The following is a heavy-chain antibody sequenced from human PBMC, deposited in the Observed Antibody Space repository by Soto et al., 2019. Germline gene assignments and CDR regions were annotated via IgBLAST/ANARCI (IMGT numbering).Heavy chain of an antibody. CDR1: GFTFSSYS. D-gene: IGHD4-4*01. V-gene: IGHV3-21*01. CDR3: ARDADYSNYDMGYFDY. CDR2: ISSSSSYI. Sequence: GGSLRLSCAASGFTFSSYSMNWVRQAPGKGLEWVSSISSSSSYIYYADSVKGRFTISRDNAKNSLYLQMNSLRAEDTAVYYCARDADYSNYDMGYFDYWGQGTLVTVS. J-gene: IGHJ4*02.